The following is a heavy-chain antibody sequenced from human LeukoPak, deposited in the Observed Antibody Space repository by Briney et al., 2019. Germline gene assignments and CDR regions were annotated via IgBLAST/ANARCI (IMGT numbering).Heavy chain of an antibody. D-gene: IGHD5-12*01. CDR3: VKADSGYDLLFDY. J-gene: IGHJ4*02. CDR1: GLTLSGYW. CDR2: INSDGSDT. Sequence: GGSLRLSCAASGLTLSGYWLHWVRQTPGKGLVWVSRINSDGSDTAYAASVKGRFTISRDNAKNTLYLQMNSLKAEDTAVYYCVKADSGYDLLFDYWGQGTLVTVSS. V-gene: IGHV3-74*01.